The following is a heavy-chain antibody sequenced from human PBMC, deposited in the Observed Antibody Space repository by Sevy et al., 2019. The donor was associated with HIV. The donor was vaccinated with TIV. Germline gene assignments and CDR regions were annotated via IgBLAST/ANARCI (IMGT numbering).Heavy chain of an antibody. D-gene: IGHD1-20*01. V-gene: IGHV1-2*06. CDR3: VREDNNAPRTLLSFDI. J-gene: IGHJ3*02. CDR1: GYMFSDYN. CDR2: INPNSGVT. Sequence: ASVKVSCKATGYMFSDYNMHWVRQAPGQGLEWMALINPNSGVTIYAQKFRGRVSLTRDTSMSAAYMELSALTSDDTAVYYCVREDNNAPRTLLSFDIWGQGTMVTVSS.